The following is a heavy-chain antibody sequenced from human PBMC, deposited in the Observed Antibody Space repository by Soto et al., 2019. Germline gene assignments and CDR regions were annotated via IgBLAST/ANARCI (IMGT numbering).Heavy chain of an antibody. J-gene: IGHJ5*02. Sequence: SETLSLTCTVSGGSISSGGYYWSWIRQRPGKGLEWIGYIYYSGSTYYNPSLKSRVTISVDTSKNQFSLKLSSVTAADTAVYYCARGPGDIVVVPAAIPYWFDPWGQGTLVTVSS. CDR3: ARGPGDIVVVPAAIPYWFDP. D-gene: IGHD2-2*02. CDR1: GGSISSGGYY. V-gene: IGHV4-31*03. CDR2: IYYSGST.